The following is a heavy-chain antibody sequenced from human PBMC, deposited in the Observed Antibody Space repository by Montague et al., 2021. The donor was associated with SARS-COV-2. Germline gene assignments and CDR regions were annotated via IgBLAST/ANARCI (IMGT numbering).Heavy chain of an antibody. D-gene: IGHD2-2*02. CDR2: INHGGST. J-gene: IGHJ6*03. CDR1: GFSLSTSGM. CDR3: SRLRDGVVPSPILGIGPYLNYYYMDV. V-gene: IGHV4-39*07. Sequence: LVKSTQTLTLTCTFSGFSLSTSGMCVSWIRQRPGKGLEWIGEINHGGSTNYNPSLKNRLTISADTSKNQFSLKLTSVAATDTAVYYCSRLRDGVVPSPILGIGPYLNYYYMDVWGKGTTVTVS.